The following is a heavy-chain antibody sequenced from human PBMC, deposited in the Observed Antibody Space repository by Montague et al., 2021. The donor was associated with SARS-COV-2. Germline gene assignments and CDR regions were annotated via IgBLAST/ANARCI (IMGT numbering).Heavy chain of an antibody. CDR2: IKPDGSDK. Sequence: SLRLSCAASGFSFSTFWMTWVRQAPGKGLEWVASIKPDGSDKYYVESVKGRFTISRDNARNSLHLQLNNLRAEDTAVYYCARDPNWGAHWGQGNLVTVSS. CDR3: ARDPNWGAH. V-gene: IGHV3-7*05. CDR1: GFSFSTFW. J-gene: IGHJ4*02. D-gene: IGHD7-27*01.